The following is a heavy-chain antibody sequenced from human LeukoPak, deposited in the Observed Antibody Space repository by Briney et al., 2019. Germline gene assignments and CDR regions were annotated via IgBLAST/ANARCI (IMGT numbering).Heavy chain of an antibody. D-gene: IGHD2-15*01. CDR1: GFTFSSYA. CDR2: ISYDGSNK. V-gene: IGHV3-30-3*01. Sequence: GGSLRLSCAASGFTFSSYAMHWVRQAPGKGLEWVAVISYDGSNKYYADSVKGRFTISRDNAKNTLYLQMNSLRAEDTAVYYCARVGGRLYYFDYWGQGTLVTVSS. J-gene: IGHJ4*02. CDR3: ARVGGRLYYFDY.